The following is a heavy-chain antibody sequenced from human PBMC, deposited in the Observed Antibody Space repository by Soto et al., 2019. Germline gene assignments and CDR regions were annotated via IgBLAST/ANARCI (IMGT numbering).Heavy chain of an antibody. J-gene: IGHJ4*02. CDR2: ISYDGSNK. CDR1: GFTFSSYG. CDR3: AKATGSYYFLDY. V-gene: IGHV3-30*18. Sequence: QVQLVESGGGVVQPGRSLRLSCAASGFTFSSYGMHWVRQAPGKGLEWVAVISYDGSNKYYADSVKGRFTISRDNSKNTLYLQMNSLRAEDTAMYYCAKATGSYYFLDYWGQGTLVTVSS. D-gene: IGHD1-26*01.